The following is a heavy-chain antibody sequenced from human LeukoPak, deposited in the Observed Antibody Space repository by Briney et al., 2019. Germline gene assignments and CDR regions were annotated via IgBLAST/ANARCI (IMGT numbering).Heavy chain of an antibody. V-gene: IGHV3-33*01. D-gene: IGHD1-20*01. CDR2: IWYDGSNK. J-gene: IGHJ4*02. Sequence: GGSLRLSCAASGFTFSSYGMHWVRQAPGKGLEWVAVIWYDGSNKYYADSVKGRFTTSRDNSKNTLYLQMNSLRAEDTAVYYCARDRWITGSEYYFDYWGQGTLVTVSS. CDR3: ARDRWITGSEYYFDY. CDR1: GFTFSSYG.